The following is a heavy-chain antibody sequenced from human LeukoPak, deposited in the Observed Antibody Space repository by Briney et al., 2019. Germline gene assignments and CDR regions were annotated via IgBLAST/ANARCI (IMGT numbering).Heavy chain of an antibody. Sequence: KAGGSLRLSCAASGFTFSSYSMNWVRQAPGKGLEWVSSISSRSSYIYYADSVKGRFTISRDNAKNSLYLQMNSLRAEDTAVYYCARDGGSSSWDYWGQGTLVTVPS. V-gene: IGHV3-21*01. CDR2: ISSRSSYI. CDR3: ARDGGSSSWDY. CDR1: GFTFSSYS. D-gene: IGHD6-13*01. J-gene: IGHJ4*02.